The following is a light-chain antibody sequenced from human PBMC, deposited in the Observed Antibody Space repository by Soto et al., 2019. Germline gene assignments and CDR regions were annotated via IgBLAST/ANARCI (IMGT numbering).Light chain of an antibody. CDR3: SSFTSKSTLI. CDR1: SSDVGACDC. Sequence: QSVLTQPASVSGSPGQSITISCTGTSSDVGACDCVSWYQQHPGNAPKLLISEVSNRPSGVSNRFSASKSGNTASLTISGLQAEDEADYYCSSFTSKSTLIFGGRTKVTVL. J-gene: IGLJ2*01. CDR2: EVS. V-gene: IGLV2-14*01.